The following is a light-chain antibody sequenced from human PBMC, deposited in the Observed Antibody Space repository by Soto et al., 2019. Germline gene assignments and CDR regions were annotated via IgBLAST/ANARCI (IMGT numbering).Light chain of an antibody. CDR3: QQYNNWPPWT. V-gene: IGKV3-20*01. CDR2: GAS. CDR1: QSVSSRY. Sequence: EIVLTQSPGTLSLSPGERATLSCRASQSVSSRYFAWYQQKPGQAPRLLIYGASTGATGIPDRFSGSGSGTDFTLTISSLQSEDFAVYYCQQYNNWPPWTFGQGTKVEIK. J-gene: IGKJ1*01.